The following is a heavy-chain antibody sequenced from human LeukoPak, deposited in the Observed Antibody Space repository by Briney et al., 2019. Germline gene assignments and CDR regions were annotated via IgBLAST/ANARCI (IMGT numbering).Heavy chain of an antibody. CDR2: INSDGSST. J-gene: IGHJ4*02. Sequence: GGSLRLSCAASGFTFSSYWMHWVRQAPGKGLVWVSRINSDGSSTSYADSVKGRFTISRDNAKNRLYLQMNSLRAEDTAVYYCARGTGYSYGNLDYWGQGTLVTVSS. V-gene: IGHV3-74*01. CDR1: GFTFSSYW. D-gene: IGHD5-18*01. CDR3: ARGTGYSYGNLDY.